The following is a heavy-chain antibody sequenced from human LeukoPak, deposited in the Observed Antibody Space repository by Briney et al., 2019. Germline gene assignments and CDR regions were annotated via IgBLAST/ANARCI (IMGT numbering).Heavy chain of an antibody. D-gene: IGHD2-2*01. CDR2: ISAYNGNT. CDR3: ARRTPAGYNWFDP. V-gene: IGHV1-18*01. J-gene: IGHJ5*02. Sequence: ASVKVSCKASGYTFTSYGISWVRQAPGQGLEWMGWISAYNGNTNYAQKLQGRVTMTTDASTSTAYMELRSLRSDDTAVYYCARRTPAGYNWFDPWSQGTLVTVSS. CDR1: GYTFTSYG.